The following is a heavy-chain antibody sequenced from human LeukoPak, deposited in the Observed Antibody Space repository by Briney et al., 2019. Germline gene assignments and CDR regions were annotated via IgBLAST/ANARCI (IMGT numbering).Heavy chain of an antibody. J-gene: IGHJ3*02. D-gene: IGHD6-13*01. V-gene: IGHV1-46*01. CDR1: GYTFTSYY. CDR3: ATPGEPYSSSWGAFDI. CDR2: INPSGGST. Sequence: GASVKVSCKASGYTFTSYYMHWVRQAPGQGLEWMGIINPSGGSTSYAQKFRGRVTMTRDTSTSTVYMELSSLRSEDTAVYYCATPGEPYSSSWGAFDIWGQGTMVTVSS.